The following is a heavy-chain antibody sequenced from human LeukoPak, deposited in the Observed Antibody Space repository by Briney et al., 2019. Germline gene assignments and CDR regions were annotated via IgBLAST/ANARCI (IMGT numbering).Heavy chain of an antibody. CDR2: IYYSGTT. CDR1: GASINNYY. V-gene: IGHV4-59*08. J-gene: IGHJ4*02. Sequence: PSETLSLTCTVSGASINNYYWSWIRQPPGKGLEYIGFIYYSGTTNYNPSLKGRVTISVDTSKNQFSLKLSSVTAADTAVYYCARLGGGYSYGYYLDYWGQGTLVTVSS. CDR3: ARLGGGYSYGYYLDY. D-gene: IGHD5-18*01.